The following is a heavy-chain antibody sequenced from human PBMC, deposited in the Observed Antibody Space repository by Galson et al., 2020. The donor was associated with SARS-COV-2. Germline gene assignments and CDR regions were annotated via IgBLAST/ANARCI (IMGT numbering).Heavy chain of an antibody. Sequence: GGSLRLSCAASGFTFSSYAMHWVRQAPGKGLEWVAVISYDGSNKYYADSVKGRFTISRDNSKNTLYLQMNSLRAEDTAVYYCARDPTYYDFWSCYLSPPDYYYYYGMDVWGQGTTVTGSS. D-gene: IGHD3-3*01. CDR2: ISYDGSNK. J-gene: IGHJ6*02. CDR1: GFTFSSYA. V-gene: IGHV3-30*04. CDR3: ARDPTYYDFWSCYLSPPDYYYYYGMDV.